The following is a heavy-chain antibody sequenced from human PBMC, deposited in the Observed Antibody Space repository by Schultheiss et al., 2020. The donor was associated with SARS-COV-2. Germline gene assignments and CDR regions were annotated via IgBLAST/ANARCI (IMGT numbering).Heavy chain of an antibody. CDR3: AKGGYFDWLSPPTADY. CDR1: GFTFSSYE. J-gene: IGHJ4*02. CDR2: ISSSGSTI. V-gene: IGHV3-48*03. D-gene: IGHD3-9*01. Sequence: GGSLRLSCAASGFTFSSYEMNWVRQAPGKGLEWVSYISSSGSTIYYADSVKGRFTISRDNAKNSLYLQMNSLRAEDTALYYCAKGGYFDWLSPPTADYWGQGTLVTVSS.